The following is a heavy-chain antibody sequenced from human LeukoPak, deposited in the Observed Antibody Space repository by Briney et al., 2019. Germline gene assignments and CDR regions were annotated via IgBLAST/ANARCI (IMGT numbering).Heavy chain of an antibody. CDR1: GGSISSSSYY. CDR2: IYYSGST. Sequence: PSETLSLTCTDSGGSISSSSYYWGWIRQPPGKGLEWIGSIYYSGSTYYNPSLKSRVTISVDTSKNQFSLKLSSVTAADMAVYYCARGNFGVASWFDPWGQGTLVTVSS. J-gene: IGHJ5*02. CDR3: ARGNFGVASWFDP. D-gene: IGHD3-3*01. V-gene: IGHV4-39*07.